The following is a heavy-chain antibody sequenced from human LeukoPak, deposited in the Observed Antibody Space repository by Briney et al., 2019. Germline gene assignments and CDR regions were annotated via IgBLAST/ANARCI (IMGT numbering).Heavy chain of an antibody. V-gene: IGHV3-23*01. Sequence: GGSLRLSCAVPGFTFSDYAMSWVRQAPGKGLEWVSAIIGSGSSTYYADSVKGRFTISRDNSKNTLFLQMNSLRAEDTAVYYCAKDRAQQLVLDFWGQGTLVTVSS. CDR3: AKDRAQQLVLDF. CDR2: IIGSGSST. J-gene: IGHJ4*02. D-gene: IGHD6-13*01. CDR1: GFTFSDYA.